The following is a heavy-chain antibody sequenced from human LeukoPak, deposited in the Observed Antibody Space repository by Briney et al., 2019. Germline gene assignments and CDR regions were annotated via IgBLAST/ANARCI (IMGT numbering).Heavy chain of an antibody. CDR3: ASSYYDSSGYYFPFDY. D-gene: IGHD3-22*01. J-gene: IGHJ4*02. CDR2: IYYSGRT. V-gene: IGHV4-59*01. CDR1: GGSISSYY. Sequence: PSETLSLTCTVSGGSISSYYWSWIRQPPGKGLEWIGYIYYSGRTNYNPSLKSRVTISVDTSKNQFSLKLSSVTAADTAVYYCASSYYDSSGYYFPFDYWGQGTLVTVSS.